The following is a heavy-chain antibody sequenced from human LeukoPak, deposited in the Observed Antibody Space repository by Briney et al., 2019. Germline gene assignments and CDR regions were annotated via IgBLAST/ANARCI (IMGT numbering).Heavy chain of an antibody. CDR2: ISWNSGSI. Sequence: GGSLRLSCAASGFTFDDYAMHWVRQAPGKGPEWVSGISWNSGSIGYADSVKGRFTISRDNAKNSLYLQMNSLRAEDTALYYCAKDIRSYSSGWFDYWGQGTLVTVSS. D-gene: IGHD6-19*01. J-gene: IGHJ5*01. V-gene: IGHV3-9*01. CDR1: GFTFDDYA. CDR3: AKDIRSYSSGWFDY.